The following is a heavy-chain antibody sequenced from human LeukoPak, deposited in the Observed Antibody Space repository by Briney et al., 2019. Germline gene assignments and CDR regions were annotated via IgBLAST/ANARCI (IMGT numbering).Heavy chain of an antibody. J-gene: IGHJ4*02. CDR3: AKDYRRHSSGWYYDY. CDR1: GFTFSSYA. Sequence: GGSLRLSCAASGFTFSSYAMSWVRQTPGKGLEWVSAISGSGGSTYYADSVKGRFTISRDNSKITLYLQMNSLRAEDTAVYYCAKDYRRHSSGWYYDYWGQGTLVTVSS. V-gene: IGHV3-23*01. D-gene: IGHD6-19*01. CDR2: ISGSGGST.